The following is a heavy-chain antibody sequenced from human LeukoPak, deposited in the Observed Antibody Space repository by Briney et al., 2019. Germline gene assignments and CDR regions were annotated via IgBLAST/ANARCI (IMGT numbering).Heavy chain of an antibody. CDR1: GGSMRSNSFY. D-gene: IGHD3-9*01. CDR3: ARTHFDSLGWFDP. Sequence: SETLSLTCTVSGGSMRSNSFYWGWIRQPPGKGLEWIGNINYGGHTYYNPSVKSRVTLSVDVSKNQFSLNLTSVTAADTALYFCARTHFDSLGWFDPWGRGIQVIVSS. J-gene: IGHJ5*02. V-gene: IGHV4-39*07. CDR2: INYGGHT.